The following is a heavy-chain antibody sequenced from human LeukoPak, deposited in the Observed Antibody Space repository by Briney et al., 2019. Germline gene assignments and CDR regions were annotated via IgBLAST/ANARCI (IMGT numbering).Heavy chain of an antibody. CDR3: ARSQTRYNWNWAAFDI. CDR1: GGTFSSYA. J-gene: IGHJ3*02. V-gene: IGHV1-69*13. D-gene: IGHD1-7*01. Sequence: PEASVKVSCKASGGTFSSYAISWVRQAPGQGLEWMGGIIPIFGTANYAQKFQGRVTITADESTSTAYMELSSLRSEDTAVYYCARSQTRYNWNWAAFDIWGQGTMVTVSS. CDR2: IIPIFGTA.